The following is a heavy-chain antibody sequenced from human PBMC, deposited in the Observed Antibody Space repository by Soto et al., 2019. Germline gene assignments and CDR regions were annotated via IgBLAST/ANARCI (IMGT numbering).Heavy chain of an antibody. J-gene: IGHJ4*02. D-gene: IGHD3-22*01. CDR1: GGSISSSSYY. V-gene: IGHV4-39*01. Sequence: SETLSLTCTVSGGSISSSSYYWGWIRQPPGKGLEWIGSIYYSGNAYYNPSLKSRVTMSVDTSKNQFSLKLISVTAADTAVYYCARHFVAVVIKGWGYWGQGTLVTVSS. CDR2: IYYSGNA. CDR3: ARHFVAVVIKGWGY.